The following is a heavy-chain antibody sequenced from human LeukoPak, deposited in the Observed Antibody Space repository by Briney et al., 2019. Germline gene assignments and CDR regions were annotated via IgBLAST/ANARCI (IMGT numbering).Heavy chain of an antibody. J-gene: IGHJ4*02. CDR2: IRYDGSNK. D-gene: IGHD6-19*01. CDR1: GFTFTSYG. V-gene: IGHV3-30*02. CDR3: AKDLAVADDY. Sequence: GGSLRLSCAASGFTFTSYGMHWVRQAPGKGLEWVAFIRYDGSNKYYADSVKGRFPISRDNSKNTLYLQMNSLRAEDTAVYYCAKDLAVADDYWGQGTLVTVSS.